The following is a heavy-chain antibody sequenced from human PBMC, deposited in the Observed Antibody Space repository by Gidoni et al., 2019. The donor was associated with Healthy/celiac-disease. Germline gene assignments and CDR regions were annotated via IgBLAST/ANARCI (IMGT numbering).Heavy chain of an antibody. D-gene: IGHD5-18*01. Sequence: GFTFSSYAMHWVRQAPGKGLEWVAVISYDGSNKYYADSVKGRFTISRDNSKNTLYLQMNSLRAEDTAVYYCARSRGYSYAGFGDVWGQGTTVTVSS. CDR3: ARSRGYSYAGFGDV. J-gene: IGHJ6*02. CDR1: GFTFSSYA. CDR2: ISYDGSNK. V-gene: IGHV3-30-3*01.